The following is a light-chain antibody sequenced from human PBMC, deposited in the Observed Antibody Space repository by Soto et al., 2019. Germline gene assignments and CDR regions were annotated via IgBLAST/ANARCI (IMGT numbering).Light chain of an antibody. V-gene: IGLV2-18*02. CDR1: SSDVGTYDR. Sequence: QSVLTQPPSVSGSPGQSVAISCTGTSSDVGTYDRVSWYQQPPGTAPKLIIYEVSDRPSGVPDRFSGSKSGNTASLTISGPQAEDEADYYCSSFTSDTTRVFGGGIKVTVL. CDR2: EVS. J-gene: IGLJ2*01. CDR3: SSFTSDTTRV.